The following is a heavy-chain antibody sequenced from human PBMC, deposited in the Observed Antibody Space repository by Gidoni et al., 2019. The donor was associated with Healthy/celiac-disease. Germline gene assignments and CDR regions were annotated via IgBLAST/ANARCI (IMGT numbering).Heavy chain of an antibody. J-gene: IGHJ4*02. CDR1: GFPFSSYG. Sequence: GGGVVQPGRSLRLSCAASGFPFSSYGMNWVRQAPGKGRGWVAIISYDGSNKYYADSVKGRFTISRDYSKNTLYLQMNRLRAEDAAVYYCAKALMTTFTTFDYWGQGTLVTVSS. D-gene: IGHD4-17*01. CDR2: ISYDGSNK. V-gene: IGHV3-30*18. CDR3: AKALMTTFTTFDY.